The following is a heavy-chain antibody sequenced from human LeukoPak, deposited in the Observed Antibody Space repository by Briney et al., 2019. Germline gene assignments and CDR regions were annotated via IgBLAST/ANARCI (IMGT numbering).Heavy chain of an antibody. V-gene: IGHV3-23*01. CDR1: GFTFSNYA. Sequence: GGSLRLSCAASGFTFSNYAMSWVRQAPGRGLEWVSTIVASGDTTYYADSVKGRFTISRDNSKDTLSVQMNSLRADDTALYYCAKGTRSSFRGYFEYWGQGTLVTVSP. CDR3: AKGTRSSFRGYFEY. D-gene: IGHD2-2*01. J-gene: IGHJ4*02. CDR2: IVASGDTT.